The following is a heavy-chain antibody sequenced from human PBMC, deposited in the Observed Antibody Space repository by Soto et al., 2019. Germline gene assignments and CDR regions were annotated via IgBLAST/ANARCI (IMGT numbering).Heavy chain of an antibody. CDR1: GGSISSSSYY. J-gene: IGHJ6*02. CDR3: ASGAQLLYYGMDV. V-gene: IGHV4-39*01. Sequence: PSETLSLTCTVSGGSISSSSYYWGWIRQPPGKGLEWIGSIYYSGSTYYNPSLKSRVTISVDTSKNQFSLKLSSVTAADTAVYYCASGAQLLYYGMDVWGQGTTVTVSS. D-gene: IGHD1-26*01. CDR2: IYYSGST.